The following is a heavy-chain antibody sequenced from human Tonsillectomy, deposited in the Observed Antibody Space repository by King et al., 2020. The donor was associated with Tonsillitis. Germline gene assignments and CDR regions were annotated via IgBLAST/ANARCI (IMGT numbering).Heavy chain of an antibody. V-gene: IGHV3-23*04. J-gene: IGHJ2*01. CDR2: ISDNGGST. CDR3: AKPPRYSSGWSDWYFDL. D-gene: IGHD6-19*01. CDR1: GFTFSSYA. Sequence: VQLVESGGDLVQPGGSLRLSCAAYGFTFSSYAMNWVRQAPGKGLEWVSGISDNGGSTYYADSVKGRFTISRDNSKNTLYMQMNSLRAEDTAVYYCAKPPRYSSGWSDWYFDLWGRGTLVTVSS.